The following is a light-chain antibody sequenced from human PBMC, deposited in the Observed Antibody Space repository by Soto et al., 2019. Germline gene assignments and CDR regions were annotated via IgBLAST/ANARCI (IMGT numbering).Light chain of an antibody. V-gene: IGKV3-20*01. CDR1: HSVSSSY. J-gene: IGKJ3*01. CDR2: DTS. CDR3: QHYGTSAL. Sequence: EIVLTQSPGTLSLSPGERATLSCRASHSVSSSYLAWYQQKPGQAPRLLIYDTSDRATGIPDRFSASGSGTDFTLTISRLEPEDFAVYYCQHYGTSALFGPGTKVDIK.